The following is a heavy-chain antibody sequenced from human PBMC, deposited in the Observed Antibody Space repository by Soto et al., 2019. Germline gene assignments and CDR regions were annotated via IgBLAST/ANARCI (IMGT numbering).Heavy chain of an antibody. CDR2: ISGSGVST. CDR1: GFIFSSYA. J-gene: IGHJ3*02. Sequence: SLRLSCAASGFIFSSYAMNLVRQTPGKGLEWVSGISGSGVSTYYADSVKGRFSISRDNSKNTLYLQMNSLRAEDTAVYYCARGSPAFDIWGQGTMVTVSS. CDR3: ARGSPAFDI. V-gene: IGHV3-23*01.